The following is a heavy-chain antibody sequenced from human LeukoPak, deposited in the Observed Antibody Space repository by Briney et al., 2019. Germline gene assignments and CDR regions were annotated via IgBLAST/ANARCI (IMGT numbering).Heavy chain of an antibody. CDR3: ARDGGSAWFFRY. D-gene: IGHD6-19*01. Sequence: PGGSLRLSCAASGFTFSSYEMNWVRQAPGKGLEWVAFIRYDGSNKYYADSVKGRFTISRDNSKNTLYLQMNSLRAEDTAVYYCARDGGSAWFFRYWGQGTLVTVSS. J-gene: IGHJ4*02. CDR2: IRYDGSNK. CDR1: GFTFSSYE. V-gene: IGHV3-30*02.